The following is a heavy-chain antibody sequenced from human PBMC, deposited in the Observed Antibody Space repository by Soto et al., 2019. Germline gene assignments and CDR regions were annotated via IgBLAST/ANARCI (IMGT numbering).Heavy chain of an antibody. D-gene: IGHD2-21*01. Sequence: ESGGGVVQPGRSLRLSCAASGFTFSSYAMHWVRQAPGKGLEWVAVISYDGSNKYYADSVKGRFTISRDNSKNTLYLQMNSLRAEDTAVYYCARGVLFQTLGGGFDYWGQGTLVTVSS. V-gene: IGHV3-30-3*01. J-gene: IGHJ4*02. CDR3: ARGVLFQTLGGGFDY. CDR1: GFTFSSYA. CDR2: ISYDGSNK.